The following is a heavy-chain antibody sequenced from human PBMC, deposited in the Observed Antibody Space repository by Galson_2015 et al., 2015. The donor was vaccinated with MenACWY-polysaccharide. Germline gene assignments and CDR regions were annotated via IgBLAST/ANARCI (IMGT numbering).Heavy chain of an antibody. Sequence: SLRLSCAGSGFNFGGNGLHWVRQAPGKGLEWVALIRNDERKHYTDAVKGRFTISRDNSKNTLYLQMNSLRPEDTAVYYCARNPSCLDTAAASHWGQGTLVTVSS. J-gene: IGHJ4*02. D-gene: IGHD6-13*01. CDR1: GFNFGGNG. CDR3: ARNPSCLDTAAASH. V-gene: IGHV3-30*02. CDR2: IRNDERK.